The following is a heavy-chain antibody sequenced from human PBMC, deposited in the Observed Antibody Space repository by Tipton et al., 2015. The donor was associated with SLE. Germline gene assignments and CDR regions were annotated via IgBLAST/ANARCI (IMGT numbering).Heavy chain of an antibody. Sequence: SLRLSCAASGFTFSNFAMTWVRQAPGKGLEWVSTISVNDYSTYYADSVKGRFTISRDNSKNTLYLQMNSLRSEDTAVYYCARGGDSSSWFEYPDYWGQGTLVTFAS. CDR3: ARGGDSSSWFEYPDY. J-gene: IGHJ4*02. D-gene: IGHD6-13*01. V-gene: IGHV3-23*01. CDR2: ISVNDYST. CDR1: GFTFSNFA.